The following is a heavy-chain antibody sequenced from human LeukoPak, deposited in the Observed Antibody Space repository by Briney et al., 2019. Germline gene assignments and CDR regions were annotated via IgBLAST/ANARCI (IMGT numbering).Heavy chain of an antibody. CDR1: GFTFSSSA. CDR2: IVIGSGHT. J-gene: IGHJ4*02. CDR3: AVLYGDYYGRPGY. V-gene: IGHV1-58*02. Sequence: GASVKVSCKASGFTFSSSAMQWVRQARGQRLDWIGWIVIGSGHTNYAQKLQERVTITRDMSTSTAYMELSSLSSEDTAVYYCAVLYGDYYGRPGYWGQGTLVTVSS. D-gene: IGHD4-17*01.